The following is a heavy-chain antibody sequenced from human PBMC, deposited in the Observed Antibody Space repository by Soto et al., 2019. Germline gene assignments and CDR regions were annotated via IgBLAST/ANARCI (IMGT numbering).Heavy chain of an antibody. CDR3: ASKPTHTDAFEI. CDR2: IYRSGST. Sequence: PADTLSLICHVPGHSISSSNLLRCVRQPPGKGLQWIWEIYRSGSTNYNPSLESRVTTSVDKSKNQFSLKLSSVTAADTAVYYCASKPTHTDAFEIWGQGTMVTVS. V-gene: IGHV4-4*02. CDR1: GHSISSSNL. D-gene: IGHD2-2*02. J-gene: IGHJ3*02.